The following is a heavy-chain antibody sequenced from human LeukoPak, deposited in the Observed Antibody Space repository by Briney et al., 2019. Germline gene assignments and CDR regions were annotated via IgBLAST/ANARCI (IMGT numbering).Heavy chain of an antibody. Sequence: KTSETLSLTCTVSGGSISSYYWSWIRQPPGKGLEWIGYIYYSGSTYYNPSLKSRVTISVDTSKNQFSLKLSSVTAADTAVYYCARAMIVVVLFDYWGQGTLVTVSS. CDR1: GGSISSYY. CDR3: ARAMIVVVLFDY. J-gene: IGHJ4*02. CDR2: IYYSGST. V-gene: IGHV4-59*08. D-gene: IGHD3-22*01.